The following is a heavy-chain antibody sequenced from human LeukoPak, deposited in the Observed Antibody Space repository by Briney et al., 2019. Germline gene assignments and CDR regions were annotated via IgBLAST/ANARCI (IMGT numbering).Heavy chain of an antibody. V-gene: IGHV4-30-2*01. CDR2: IYHSGST. D-gene: IGHD3-22*01. J-gene: IGHJ4*02. CDR3: ARVSPTMIVVVERYFDY. CDR1: GGSISSGGYS. Sequence: SETLSLTCAVSGGSISSGGYSWSWIRQPPGKGLEWIGYIYHSGSTYYNPSLKSRVTISVDRSKNQFSLKLSSVTAADTAVYYCARVSPTMIVVVERYFDYWGQGTLVTVSS.